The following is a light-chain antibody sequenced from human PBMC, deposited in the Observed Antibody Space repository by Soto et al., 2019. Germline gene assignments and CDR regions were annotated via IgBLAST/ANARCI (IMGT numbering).Light chain of an antibody. Sequence: DIQMTQSPSSLSASVGDRVTITCRASQGIRHYLAWYQQKPGKVPKLLIYEASNLQSGVPSRFSGSGSGTDFTLSISSLQPEDFATYYCQQLNDYPVTFGQGTKVDIK. CDR2: EAS. V-gene: IGKV1-27*01. J-gene: IGKJ1*01. CDR1: QGIRHY. CDR3: QQLNDYPVT.